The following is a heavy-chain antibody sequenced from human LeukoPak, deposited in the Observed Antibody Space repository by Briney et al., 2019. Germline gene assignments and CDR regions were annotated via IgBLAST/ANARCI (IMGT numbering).Heavy chain of an antibody. Sequence: GGSLRLSCAASGFTFSSYAFNWVRQAPGKGLEWVSYISTSGHTIYYTDSVKGRFTISRDNAKNSLYLQMNNLRAEDTAVYYCARAGCSGGTCYKTTFDIWGQGTMDTVS. CDR2: ISTSGHTI. CDR1: GFTFSSYA. V-gene: IGHV3-48*03. J-gene: IGHJ3*02. D-gene: IGHD2-15*01. CDR3: ARAGCSGGTCYKTTFDI.